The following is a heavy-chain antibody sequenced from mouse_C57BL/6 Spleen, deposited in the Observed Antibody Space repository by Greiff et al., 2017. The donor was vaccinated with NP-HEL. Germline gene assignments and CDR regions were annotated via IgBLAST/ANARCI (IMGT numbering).Heavy chain of an antibody. J-gene: IGHJ1*03. V-gene: IGHV7-3*01. CDR3: ARYTPLLRYFDV. CDR2: IRNKANGYTT. D-gene: IGHD2-10*01. CDR1: GFTFTDYY. Sequence: DVKLVESGGGLVQPGGSLSLSCAASGFTFTDYYMSWVRQPPGKALEWLGFIRNKANGYTTEYSASVKGRFTISRDNSQSILYLQMNALRAEDSATYYCARYTPLLRYFDVWGTRTTVTVSS.